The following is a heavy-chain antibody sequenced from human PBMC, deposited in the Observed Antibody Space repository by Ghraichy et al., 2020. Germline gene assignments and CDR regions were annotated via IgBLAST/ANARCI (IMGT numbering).Heavy chain of an antibody. V-gene: IGHV3-49*04. CDR1: GFTFGDYA. CDR2: IRSKAYGGTT. D-gene: IGHD3-22*01. J-gene: IGHJ4*02. CDR3: TPYNYDSSGYYYIDY. Sequence: GGSLRLSCTTSGFTFGDYAMIWVRQAPGKGLEWVGFIRSKAYGGTTEYAASVKGRLTISRDDSKSIVYLQMNSLKTEDTAVYYCTPYNYDSSGYYYIDYWGQGTLVTVSS.